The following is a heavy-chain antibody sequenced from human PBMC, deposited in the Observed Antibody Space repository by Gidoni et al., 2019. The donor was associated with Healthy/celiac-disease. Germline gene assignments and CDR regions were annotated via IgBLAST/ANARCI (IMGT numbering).Heavy chain of an antibody. V-gene: IGHV3-30-3*01. CDR2: ISYDGSNK. CDR1: GFTLSSYA. J-gene: IGHJ4*02. D-gene: IGHD6-19*01. CDR3: AREGYSSGWSNFDY. Sequence: QVQLEESGGGVVQPGRSLRLSCAASGFTLSSYAMHWVRQAPGKGLEWVAVISYDGSNKYYADSVKGRFTISRDNSKNTLYLQMNSLRAEDTAVYYCAREGYSSGWSNFDYWGQGTLVTVSS.